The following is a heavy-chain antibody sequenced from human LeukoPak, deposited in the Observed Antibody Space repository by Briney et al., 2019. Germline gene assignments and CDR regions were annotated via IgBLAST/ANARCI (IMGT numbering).Heavy chain of an antibody. J-gene: IGHJ3*01. V-gene: IGHV3-48*03. CDR1: GFTFSSYE. CDR3: ARAGRTYSLDAFDL. D-gene: IGHD3-10*01. Sequence: GGSLRLSCASSGFTFSSYEMNWVRQAPGKGLEWVSYISSSGSTIYYADSVKGRFTISRDNAKNSLYLQMNSLRAEDTAVYYCARAGRTYSLDAFDLWGQGTMVTVSS. CDR2: ISSSGSTI.